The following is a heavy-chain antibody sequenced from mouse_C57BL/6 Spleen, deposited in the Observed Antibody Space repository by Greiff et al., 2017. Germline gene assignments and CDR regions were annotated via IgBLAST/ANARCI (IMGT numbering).Heavy chain of an antibody. Sequence: QVQLQQPGAELVMPGASVKLSCKASGYTFTSYWMHWVKQRPGQGLEWIGEIDPSDSYTNYNQKFKGKSTLTVDKSSSTAYMQLSSLTSEDSAVYYCARRATVVAGAMDYWGKGTSVTVSS. V-gene: IGHV1-69*01. J-gene: IGHJ4*01. CDR1: GYTFTSYW. CDR2: IDPSDSYT. D-gene: IGHD1-1*01. CDR3: ARRATVVAGAMDY.